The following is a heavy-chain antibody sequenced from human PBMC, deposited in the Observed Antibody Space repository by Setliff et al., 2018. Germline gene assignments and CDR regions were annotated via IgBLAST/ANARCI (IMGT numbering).Heavy chain of an antibody. CDR1: GDSMSFSY. CDR3: ARESRYYYDNLGTLDY. V-gene: IGHV4-59*01. Sequence: SETLSLTCSVSGDSMSFSYWSWIRQPPGKGLEWIGYIYYSGSTDSHPSLKSRVSISIDTSKNQFSLNVRSVTAADTAVYYCARESRYYYDNLGTLDYWGQGTLVTVSS. D-gene: IGHD3-22*01. J-gene: IGHJ4*02. CDR2: IYYSGST.